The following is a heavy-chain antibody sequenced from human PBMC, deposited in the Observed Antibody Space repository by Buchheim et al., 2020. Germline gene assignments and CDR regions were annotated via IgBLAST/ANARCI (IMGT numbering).Heavy chain of an antibody. CDR1: GFNFNSFG. Sequence: QVELVESGGGVVQPGRSLRLSCAASGFNFNSFGLHWVRQAPGKGLEWVAGFWHDDTQYLADSVKGRFTISRDKSMHTVFLEMNRLRAEDTAIYYCARGVYSGRKQSGFDSWGQGTL. V-gene: IGHV3-33*01. D-gene: IGHD5-12*01. J-gene: IGHJ4*02. CDR3: ARGVYSGRKQSGFDS. CDR2: FWHDDTQ.